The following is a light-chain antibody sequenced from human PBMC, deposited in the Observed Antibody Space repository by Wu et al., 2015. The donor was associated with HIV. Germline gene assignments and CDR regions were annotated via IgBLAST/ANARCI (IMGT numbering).Light chain of an antibody. CDR2: GAS. Sequence: IVMTQSPAALSISPGERATLSCRASQTINRDLAWYQQKPGQAPRLLIYGASDRATGIPARFSGSGSGTDFTLTISSLEPEDFAVYYCQHRSNWPTFGQGTKVEIQ. CDR1: QTINRD. V-gene: IGKV3-11*01. J-gene: IGKJ1*01. CDR3: QHRSNWPT.